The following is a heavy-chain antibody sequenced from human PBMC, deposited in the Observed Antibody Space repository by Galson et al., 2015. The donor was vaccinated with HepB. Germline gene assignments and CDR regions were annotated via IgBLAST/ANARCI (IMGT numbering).Heavy chain of an antibody. Sequence: SLRLSCAASGFTFSSYGMYWVRQAPGKGLEWVAGISNDGSNKFYVDSVKGRFTISRDNSRDTVYLQMNSVREEGTAVYYCAKGLARLVGGSNDYWGQGTLVTVSS. V-gene: IGHV3-30*18. D-gene: IGHD1-26*01. CDR3: AKGLARLVGGSNDY. J-gene: IGHJ4*02. CDR1: GFTFSSYG. CDR2: ISNDGSNK.